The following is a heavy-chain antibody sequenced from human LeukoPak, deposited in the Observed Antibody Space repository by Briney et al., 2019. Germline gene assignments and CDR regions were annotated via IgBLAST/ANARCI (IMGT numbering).Heavy chain of an antibody. Sequence: ASVKVSCKASGYTFTDYYLHWVRQAPGQGLEWMGRINPNSGGTNYAQKFQGRVTLTRDTSMSTAYMEISRLTSVDTAVYYCARDNLEASWGSPGDYWGQGTLVTVSS. V-gene: IGHV1-2*06. CDR1: GYTFTDYY. J-gene: IGHJ4*02. D-gene: IGHD2-2*01. CDR2: INPNSGGT. CDR3: ARDNLEASWGSPGDY.